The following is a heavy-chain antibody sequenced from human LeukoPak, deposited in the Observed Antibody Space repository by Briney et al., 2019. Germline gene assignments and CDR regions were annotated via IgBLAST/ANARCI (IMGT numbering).Heavy chain of an antibody. CDR2: ISAYNGNT. Sequence: ASVKVSFKASGYTFTSYGISWVRQAPGQGLEWMGWISAYNGNTNYAQKLQGRVTMTTDTSTSTAYMDLRSLRSDDTAVYYCARVEQQLALFDYWGQGTLVTVSS. CDR1: GYTFTSYG. V-gene: IGHV1-18*01. CDR3: ARVEQQLALFDY. J-gene: IGHJ4*02. D-gene: IGHD6-13*01.